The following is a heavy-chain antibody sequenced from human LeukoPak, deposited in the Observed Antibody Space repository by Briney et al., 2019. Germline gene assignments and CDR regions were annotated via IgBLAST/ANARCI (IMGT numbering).Heavy chain of an antibody. Sequence: GGSLRLSCAASGFTFSSYWMSWVRQAPGKGLEWVANIKQDGSEKYYVDSVKGRFTISRDNAKNSLYLQMNSLRAEDTAVYYCERDRGYCSSTSCLNWFDPWGQGTLVTVSS. J-gene: IGHJ5*02. D-gene: IGHD2-2*01. CDR2: IKQDGSEK. CDR3: ERDRGYCSSTSCLNWFDP. V-gene: IGHV3-7*01. CDR1: GFTFSSYW.